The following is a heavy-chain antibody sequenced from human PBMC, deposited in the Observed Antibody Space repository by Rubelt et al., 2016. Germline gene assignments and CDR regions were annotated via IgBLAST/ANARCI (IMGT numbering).Heavy chain of an antibody. J-gene: IGHJ3*02. CDR2: IKPDGSDK. CDR3: AKGVAAAGDDAFDI. Sequence: EVQLVESGGGLVQPGGSLRLSCAASGFTFGSFWMTWVRQAPGKGLEWVGHIKPDGSDKYYIDSVKGRFTISRDNAKNSLFLQMDSLRAEDTAVYYCAKGVAAAGDDAFDIWGQGTMVTVSS. D-gene: IGHD6-13*01. CDR1: GFTFGSFW. V-gene: IGHV3-7*01.